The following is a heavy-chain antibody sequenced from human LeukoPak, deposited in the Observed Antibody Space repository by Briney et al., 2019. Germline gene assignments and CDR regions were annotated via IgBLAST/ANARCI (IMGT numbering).Heavy chain of an antibody. CDR1: GFTFSNAW. J-gene: IGHJ5*02. CDR2: IKSKTDGGTT. Sequence: GGSLRLSCADSGFTFSNAWMSWVRQAPGKGLEWVGRIKSKTDGGTTDYAAPVEGRFTISRDDSKNTLYLQINSLKTEDTAIYYCIAFESGRYHWGQGTLVTVSS. CDR3: IAFESGRYH. V-gene: IGHV3-15*01. D-gene: IGHD2-15*01.